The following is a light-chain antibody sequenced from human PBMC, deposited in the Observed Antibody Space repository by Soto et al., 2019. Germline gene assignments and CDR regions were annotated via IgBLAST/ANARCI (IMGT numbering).Light chain of an antibody. Sequence: DTQMTQSPSSLSASVGDRVTITCRASQNIPGYLNWFQQKPGKAPKLLIYAASRLQSGVPSRFSGSESGTDFTLTSSSLQPEDFATYYCLQTYSAPRTFGQGTKVEIK. CDR3: LQTYSAPRT. V-gene: IGKV1-39*01. CDR2: AAS. CDR1: QNIPGY. J-gene: IGKJ1*01.